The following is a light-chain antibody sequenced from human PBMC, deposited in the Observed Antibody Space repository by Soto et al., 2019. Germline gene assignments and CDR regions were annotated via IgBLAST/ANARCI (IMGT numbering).Light chain of an antibody. CDR1: SSDVGGYDY. J-gene: IGLJ1*01. CDR2: EVS. Sequence: QSVLTQPASVSGSPGQSITISCTGTSSDVGGYDYVSWYQQHPGKVPKLIIYEVSNRPSGVSNRFSGSKSGNTASLTISGLQAEDEADYYCQSYDSDLSDYVFGAGTKVTVL. CDR3: QSYDSDLSDYV. V-gene: IGLV2-14*01.